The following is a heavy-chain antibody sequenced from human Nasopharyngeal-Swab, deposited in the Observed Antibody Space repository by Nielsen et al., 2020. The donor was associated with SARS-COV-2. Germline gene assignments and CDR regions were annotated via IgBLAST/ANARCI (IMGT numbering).Heavy chain of an antibody. CDR2: IIPILGKS. D-gene: IGHD5-18*01. CDR1: GGSFTNYG. CDR3: ARAGRGYSYGEIDGFHYMDV. J-gene: IGHJ6*03. V-gene: IGHV1-69*04. Sequence: SVKVSCKASGGSFTNYGISWVRQAPGQGLEWIGRIIPILGKSNDARKFQGRVTIIADKSTSTVHMELSSLISDDTAVYYCARAGRGYSYGEIDGFHYMDVWGKGTAVTVSS.